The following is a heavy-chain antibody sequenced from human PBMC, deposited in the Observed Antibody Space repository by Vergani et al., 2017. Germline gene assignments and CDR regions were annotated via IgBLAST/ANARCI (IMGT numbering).Heavy chain of an antibody. CDR2: ISGSGGST. Sequence: EVQLLESGGGLVQPGGSLRLSCAASGFTFSSYAMSWVRQAPGKGLEWVAAISGSGGSTYYADSVKGRFTISRDNSNNTLYLQMNSLRAEDTAVYYCAKVPYYDFWSGWADYWDQGTLVTVSS. J-gene: IGHJ4*02. D-gene: IGHD3-3*01. CDR3: AKVPYYDFWSGWADY. CDR1: GFTFSSYA. V-gene: IGHV3-23*01.